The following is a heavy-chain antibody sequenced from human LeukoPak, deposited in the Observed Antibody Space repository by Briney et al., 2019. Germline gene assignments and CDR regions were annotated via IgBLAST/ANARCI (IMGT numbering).Heavy chain of an antibody. V-gene: IGHV4-59*01. CDR1: GGSISSYY. CDR2: IYYSGST. J-gene: IGHJ4*02. D-gene: IGHD6-19*01. Sequence: KSSETLSLTCTVSGGSISSYYWSWIRQPPGKGLEWIGYIYYSGSTNYNPSLKSRVTISVDTSKNQFSLKLSSVTAADTAVYYCARAWGRSSGRYYFDYWGQGTLVTVSS. CDR3: ARAWGRSSGRYYFDY.